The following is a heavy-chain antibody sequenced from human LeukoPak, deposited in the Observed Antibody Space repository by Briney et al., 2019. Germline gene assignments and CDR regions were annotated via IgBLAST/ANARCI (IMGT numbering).Heavy chain of an antibody. J-gene: IGHJ4*02. Sequence: SETLSLTCAVSGYSITSSSWWGWIRQPPGKGLEWIGYIYHSGTTYYNPSLKSRVTISVDRSKNQVSLKLSSVTAADTAVYYCARGGGSYGNYFDYWGQGTLVTVSS. CDR2: IYHSGTT. V-gene: IGHV4-28*03. CDR3: ARGGGSYGNYFDY. CDR1: GYSITSSSW. D-gene: IGHD1-26*01.